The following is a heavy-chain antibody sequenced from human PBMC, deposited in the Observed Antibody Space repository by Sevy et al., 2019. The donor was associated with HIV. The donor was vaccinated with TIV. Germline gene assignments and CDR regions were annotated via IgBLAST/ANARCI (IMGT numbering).Heavy chain of an antibody. Sequence: SETLSLTCTVSGGSISSGNYYWHWIRQPPGKGLEWIGYISYTGNTYYHPSLKSPVTISGDTSNNQFSLRLTSVTAADTAVYYGAGDDTEYTGSSVWFDPWGQGTLVTVSS. CDR3: AGDDTEYTGSSVWFDP. CDR1: GGSISSGNYY. D-gene: IGHD6-6*01. J-gene: IGHJ5*02. V-gene: IGHV4-30-4*01. CDR2: ISYTGNT.